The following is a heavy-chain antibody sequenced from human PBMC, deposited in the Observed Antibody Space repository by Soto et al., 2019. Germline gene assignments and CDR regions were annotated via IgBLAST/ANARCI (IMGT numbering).Heavy chain of an antibody. Sequence: EVQLVESGGGLVQPGGSLRLSCAASGFTVSGNYVTWVRQAPGKGLEWVSVIYTDDNIYYADSVTGRFTISRDNSKNTFSLQMNRLRVEDTAVYYCATELMAKYGMDVWGQGTTVTVSS. J-gene: IGHJ6*02. CDR3: ATELMAKYGMDV. CDR2: IYTDDNI. CDR1: GFTVSGNY. V-gene: IGHV3-53*01. D-gene: IGHD1-26*01.